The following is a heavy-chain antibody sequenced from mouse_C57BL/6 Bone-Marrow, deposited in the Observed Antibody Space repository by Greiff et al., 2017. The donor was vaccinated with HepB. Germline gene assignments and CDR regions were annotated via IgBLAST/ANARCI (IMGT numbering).Heavy chain of an antibody. CDR2: ISNGGGST. CDR1: GFTFSDYY. D-gene: IGHD1-1*01. J-gene: IGHJ1*03. Sequence: EVKLVESGGGLVQPGGSLKLSCAASGFTFSDYYMYWVRQTPEKRLEWVAYISNGGGSTYYPDTVKGRFTISRDNAKNTLYLQMSRLKSEDTAMYYCARQNYYGNWGYFDVWGTGTTVTVSS. V-gene: IGHV5-12*01. CDR3: ARQNYYGNWGYFDV.